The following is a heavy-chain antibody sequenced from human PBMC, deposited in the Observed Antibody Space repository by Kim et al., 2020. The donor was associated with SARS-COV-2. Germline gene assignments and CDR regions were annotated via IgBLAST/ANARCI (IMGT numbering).Heavy chain of an antibody. CDR3: AKRDTYSYGCYYYYGMDV. CDR2: ISGDGGST. Sequence: GGSLRLSCAASGFTFDDYAMHWVRQAPGKGLEWVSLISGDGGSTYYADSVKGRFTISRDNSKNSLYLQMNSLRTEDTALYYCAKRDTYSYGCYYYYGMDVWGQGTTVTVSS. CDR1: GFTFDDYA. V-gene: IGHV3-43*02. J-gene: IGHJ6*02. D-gene: IGHD5-18*01.